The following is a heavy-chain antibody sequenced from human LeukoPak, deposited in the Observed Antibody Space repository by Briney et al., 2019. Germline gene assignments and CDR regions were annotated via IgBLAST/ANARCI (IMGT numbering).Heavy chain of an antibody. D-gene: IGHD6-19*01. CDR2: ISGSGGST. CDR1: GFTFSSYA. J-gene: IGHJ3*02. V-gene: IGHV3-23*01. Sequence: PGGSLRLSCAASGFTFSSYAMSWVRQAPGKGLEWVSAISGSGGSTYYADSVKGRFTISRDNSKNTLYLQMKSLRAEDTAVYYCAKEGAASSGWYGDAFDIWGQGTMVTVSS. CDR3: AKEGAASSGWYGDAFDI.